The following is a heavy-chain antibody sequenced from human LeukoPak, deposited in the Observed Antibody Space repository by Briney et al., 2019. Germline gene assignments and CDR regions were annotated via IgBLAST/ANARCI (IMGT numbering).Heavy chain of an antibody. CDR1: GYTFTSYG. CDR2: ISAYNGNT. V-gene: IGHV1-18*01. Sequence: ASVKVSCKASGYTFTSYGISWVRQAPGQGLEWMGWISAYNGNTNYAQKFQDRVTMTTHTSTSTAYMELRSLRSDDTAVYYCARLDRNYYDTIGGRNWFDPWGQGTLVTVSS. CDR3: ARLDRNYYDTIGGRNWFDP. D-gene: IGHD3-22*01. J-gene: IGHJ5*02.